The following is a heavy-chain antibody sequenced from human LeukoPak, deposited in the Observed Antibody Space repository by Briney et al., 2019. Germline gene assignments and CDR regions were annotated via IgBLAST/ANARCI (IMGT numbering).Heavy chain of an antibody. CDR1: GFTFSSHG. D-gene: IGHD3-22*01. Sequence: GGSLRLSCAASGFTFSSHGMSWVRQAPGKGLEWVSTISGSGDNTYYADSVKGRFTISRGNARNSVYLQMNSLRVEDTAMYYCAKMTYSHDSRGYYYVAFQDWGQGTLVTVSA. CDR2: ISGSGDNT. CDR3: AKMTYSHDSRGYYYVAFQD. J-gene: IGHJ1*01. V-gene: IGHV3-23*01.